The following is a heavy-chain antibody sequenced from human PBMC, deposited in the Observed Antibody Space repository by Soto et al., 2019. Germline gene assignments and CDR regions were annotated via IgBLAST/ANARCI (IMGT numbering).Heavy chain of an antibody. Sequence: VASVKVSCKASGYTFTSYDINWVRQATGQGLEWMGWMNPNSGNTGYAQKFQGRVTMTRNTSISTAYMELSSLRSEDTAVYYCASRFSSSWYEGWFDPWGQGTLVTVSS. CDR2: MNPNSGNT. V-gene: IGHV1-8*01. CDR3: ASRFSSSWYEGWFDP. CDR1: GYTFTSYD. J-gene: IGHJ5*02. D-gene: IGHD6-13*01.